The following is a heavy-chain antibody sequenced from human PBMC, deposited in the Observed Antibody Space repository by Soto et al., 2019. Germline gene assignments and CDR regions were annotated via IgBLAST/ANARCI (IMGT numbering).Heavy chain of an antibody. Sequence: PGGSLRLSCAASGFTFSSYGMHWVRQAPGKGLEWVAVISYDGSNKYYADSVKGRFTISRDNSKNTLYLQMNSLRAEDTAVYYCAKGGGRERFLEWLPTPYYYYYMDVWGKGTTVTVSS. CDR3: AKGGGRERFLEWLPTPYYYYYMDV. CDR1: GFTFSSYG. CDR2: ISYDGSNK. D-gene: IGHD3-3*01. J-gene: IGHJ6*03. V-gene: IGHV3-30*18.